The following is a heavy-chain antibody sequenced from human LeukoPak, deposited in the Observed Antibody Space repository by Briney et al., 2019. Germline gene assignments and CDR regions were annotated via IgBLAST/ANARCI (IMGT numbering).Heavy chain of an antibody. CDR1: GGTFISYA. Sequence: SVKVSCKASGGTFISYAISWVRQAPGQGGEWMGRIIPIFGIANYAQKFQGRVRITADKSTSTAYMELRSLRSEDTAVYYCARGNYGDYTGQNWFDPWGQGTLVTVSS. CDR2: IIPIFGIA. V-gene: IGHV1-69*10. J-gene: IGHJ5*02. D-gene: IGHD4-17*01. CDR3: ARGNYGDYTGQNWFDP.